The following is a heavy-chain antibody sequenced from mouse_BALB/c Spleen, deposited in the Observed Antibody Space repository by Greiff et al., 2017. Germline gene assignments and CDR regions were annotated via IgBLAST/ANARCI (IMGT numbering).Heavy chain of an antibody. CDR2: INSDGGST. CDR1: EYEFPSHD. CDR3: AGQGVGYAMDY. D-gene: IGHD1-1*01. J-gene: IGHJ4*01. V-gene: IGHV5-2*01. Sequence: EVKLMESGGGLVQPGESLKLSCESNEYEFPSHDMSWVRKTPEKRLELVAAINSDGGSTYYPDTMERRFIISRDNTKKTLYLQMSSLRSEDTALYYCAGQGVGYAMDYWGQGTSVTVSS.